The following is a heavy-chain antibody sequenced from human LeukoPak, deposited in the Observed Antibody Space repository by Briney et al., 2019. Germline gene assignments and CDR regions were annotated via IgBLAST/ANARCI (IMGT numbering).Heavy chain of an antibody. CDR3: ARDRGYNSFDY. V-gene: IGHV3-7*01. D-gene: IGHD6-13*01. Sequence: GGSLRLSCAGSGFTFSRSWMSWVRQAPGKGLEWVANIKEDGSQRNYVDSVKGRFTISRDNAMNSVFLQMISLRAGDTAVYYCARDRGYNSFDYWGQGTLVTVSS. J-gene: IGHJ4*02. CDR1: GFTFSRSW. CDR2: IKEDGSQR.